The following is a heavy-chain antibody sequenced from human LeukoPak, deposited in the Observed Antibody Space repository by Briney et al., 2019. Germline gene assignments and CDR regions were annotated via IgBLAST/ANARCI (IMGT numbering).Heavy chain of an antibody. D-gene: IGHD3-3*01. J-gene: IGHJ6*03. CDR1: GFTVSSHY. Sequence: GGSLRLSCAASGFTVSSHYMSWVRQAPGKGLEWMSVISYDGRNKYFADFVKGRFTLSRDNSKNTLYLQMNNLRPEDTAVYYCARGQRAHVEWSYYMDVWGKGTTVTVSS. CDR3: ARGQRAHVEWSYYMDV. V-gene: IGHV3-30*03. CDR2: ISYDGRNK.